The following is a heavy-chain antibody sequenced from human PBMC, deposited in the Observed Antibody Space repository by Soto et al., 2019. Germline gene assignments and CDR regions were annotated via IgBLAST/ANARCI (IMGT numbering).Heavy chain of an antibody. CDR3: ARDRDSWVETPVYGMDV. J-gene: IGHJ6*02. CDR2: ISSSSSYI. D-gene: IGHD3-3*01. V-gene: IGHV3-21*01. CDR1: GFTFSSYS. Sequence: PGGSLRLSCAASGFTFSSYSMNWVRQAPGKGLEWVSSISSSSSYIYYADSVKGRFTISRDNAKTSLYLQMNSLRAEDTAVYYCARDRDSWVETPVYGMDVWGQGTTVTVSS.